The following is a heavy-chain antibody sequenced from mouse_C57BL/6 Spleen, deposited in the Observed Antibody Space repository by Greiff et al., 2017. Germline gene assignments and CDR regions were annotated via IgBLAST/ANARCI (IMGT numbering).Heavy chain of an antibody. V-gene: IGHV5-4*01. CDR3: ARSYYGSRYYAMDY. J-gene: IGHJ4*01. Sequence: EVQVVESGGGLVKPGGSLKLSCAASGFTFSSYAMSWVRQTPEKRLEWVATISDGGSYTYYPDNVKGRFTISRDNAKNNLYLQMSRLKSEDTAMYYCARSYYGSRYYAMDYWGQGTSVTVSS. D-gene: IGHD1-1*01. CDR2: ISDGGSYT. CDR1: GFTFSSYA.